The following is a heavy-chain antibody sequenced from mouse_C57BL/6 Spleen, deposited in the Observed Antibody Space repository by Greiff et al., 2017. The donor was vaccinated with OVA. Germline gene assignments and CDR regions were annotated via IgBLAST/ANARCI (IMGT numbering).Heavy chain of an antibody. D-gene: IGHD2-5*01. J-gene: IGHJ2*01. Sequence: QVQLQQPGAELVRPGSSVKLSCKASGYTFTSYWMHWVKQRPIQGLEWIGNIDPSDSETHYNQKFKDKATLTVDKSSSTAYMQLSSLTSDDSAVYYCARFYYSNPYYFDYWGQGTTLTVSS. CDR2: IDPSDSET. CDR3: ARFYYSNPYYFDY. V-gene: IGHV1-52*01. CDR1: GYTFTSYW.